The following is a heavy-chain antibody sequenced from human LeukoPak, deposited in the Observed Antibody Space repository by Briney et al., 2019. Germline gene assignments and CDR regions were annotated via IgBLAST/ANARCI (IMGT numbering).Heavy chain of an antibody. J-gene: IGHJ4*02. CDR3: ARRPVAGTGYFDY. D-gene: IGHD6-19*01. Sequence: SETLSLTCTVSGGSISSYYWSWIRQPPGKGLEWIGDIYYSGSTNYNPSLKSRVTISVDTSKNQFSLKLSSVTAADTAVYYCARRPVAGTGYFDYWGQGTLVTVSS. CDR2: IYYSGST. V-gene: IGHV4-59*08. CDR1: GGSISSYY.